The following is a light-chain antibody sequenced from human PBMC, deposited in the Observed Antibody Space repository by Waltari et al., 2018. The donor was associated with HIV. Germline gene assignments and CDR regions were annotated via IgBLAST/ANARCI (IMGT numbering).Light chain of an antibody. CDR1: QSLLHSDAKTY. Sequence: DIVMTQSPLSLSVTSAHAAPISHKSSQSLLHSDAKTYLYWFLQKPGQPPQLLMSEVSNRFSGVPDRFSGSGSGTDFTLKISRVEADDVGVYYCMQSIQHPITFGQGTRLDLK. CDR2: EVS. J-gene: IGKJ5*01. CDR3: MQSIQHPIT. V-gene: IGKV2D-29*01.